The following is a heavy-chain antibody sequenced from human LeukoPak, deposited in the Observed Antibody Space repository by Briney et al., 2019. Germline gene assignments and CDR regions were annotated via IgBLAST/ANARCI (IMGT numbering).Heavy chain of an antibody. D-gene: IGHD3-22*01. CDR1: GASIRSQY. V-gene: IGHV4-59*11. J-gene: IGHJ4*02. CDR3: ARDTRSYDTSGYYYFDY. CDR2: IYHSGST. Sequence: SETLSLTCTVSGASIRSQYWSWIRQPPGKGLELIGYIYHSGSTNYDPSLKSRVSISVDTSKNQFSLKLSSVTAADAAVYYCARDTRSYDTSGYYYFDYWGQGALVTVSS.